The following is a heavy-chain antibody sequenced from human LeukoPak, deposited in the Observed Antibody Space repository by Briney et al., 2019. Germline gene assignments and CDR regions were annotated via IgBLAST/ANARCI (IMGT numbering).Heavy chain of an antibody. CDR2: ISSSGSTI. D-gene: IGHD2-2*01. J-gene: IGHJ5*02. V-gene: IGHV3-11*01. CDR1: GFTFKNYA. Sequence: GGSLRLSCAASGFTFKNYAMSWVRQAPGKGLEWVSYISSSGSTIYYADSVKGRFTISRDNAKNSLYLQMNSLRAEDTAVYYCARRGSYCSSTSCYRWFDPWGQGTLVTVSS. CDR3: ARRGSYCSSTSCYRWFDP.